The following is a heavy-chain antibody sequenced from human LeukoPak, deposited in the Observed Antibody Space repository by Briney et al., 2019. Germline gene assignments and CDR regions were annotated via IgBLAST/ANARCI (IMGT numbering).Heavy chain of an antibody. J-gene: IGHJ3*02. CDR3: ARRAPYDAFDI. Sequence: ASVEVSCKASGGTFSSYAISWVRQAPGQGLEWMGWMNPNSGNTGYAQKFQGRVTITRNTSISTAYMELSSLRSEDTAVYYCARRAPYDAFDIWGQGTMVTVSS. V-gene: IGHV1-8*03. CDR1: GGTFSSYA. CDR2: MNPNSGNT.